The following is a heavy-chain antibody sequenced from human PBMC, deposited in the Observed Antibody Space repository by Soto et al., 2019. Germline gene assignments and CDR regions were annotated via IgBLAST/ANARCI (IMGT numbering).Heavy chain of an antibody. CDR1: GGSISRSPYY. Sequence: QLQLQESGPGLVKPSETLSLTCTVSGGSISRSPYYWAWIRQPPGKGLQWIGNIYYNGNTFYNPSLKSRLTISIATSKSQFTLGLCSVTASDTAVYYCARHGPLPNTRTQRSCWGQGTLVTVSS. D-gene: IGHD2-15*01. V-gene: IGHV4-39*01. CDR3: ARHGPLPNTRTQRSC. CDR2: IYYNGNT. J-gene: IGHJ4*02.